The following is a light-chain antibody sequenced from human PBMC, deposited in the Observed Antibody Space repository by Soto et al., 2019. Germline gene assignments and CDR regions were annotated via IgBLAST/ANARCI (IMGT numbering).Light chain of an antibody. CDR3: SSRASSLTYV. Sequence: QSALTQPASVSGSPGQSITISCTGTSSDVGGYNYVSWYQQHPGKAPKLMIYEVSNRPSGVSNRFSGSKSGSTAPLTISGLQAEDEGDYYCSSRASSLTYVFGTGTKLTVL. V-gene: IGLV2-14*01. J-gene: IGLJ1*01. CDR1: SSDVGGYNY. CDR2: EVS.